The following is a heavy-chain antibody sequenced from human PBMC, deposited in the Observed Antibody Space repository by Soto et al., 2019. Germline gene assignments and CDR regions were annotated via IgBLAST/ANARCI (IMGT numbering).Heavy chain of an antibody. CDR3: AAQPGVGATIDY. CDR2: IIPIFGTA. CDR1: GGTFSSYA. J-gene: IGHJ4*02. Sequence: SVKVSCKASGGTFSSYAISRVRQAPGQGLEWMGGIIPIFGTANYAQKFQGRVTITADESTSTAYMELSSLRSEDTAVYYCAAQPGVGATIDYWGQGTLVTVSS. V-gene: IGHV1-69*13. D-gene: IGHD1-26*01.